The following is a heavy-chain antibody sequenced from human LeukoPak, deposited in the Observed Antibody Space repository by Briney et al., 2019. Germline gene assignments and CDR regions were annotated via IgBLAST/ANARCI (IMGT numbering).Heavy chain of an antibody. CDR1: AFTFSSYG. CDR2: ISYDGSNK. D-gene: IGHD5-18*01. J-gene: IGHJ4*02. Sequence: GRSLRLSCAPSAFTFSSYGIHWVRQAPGKGLEWVAVISYDGSNKYYVAFVKGRFTISRDNSKNTLYLQMNSLRAEDTAAYYCAKDSGGYTYIFDYWGQGTLVTVSS. V-gene: IGHV3-30*18. CDR3: AKDSGGYTYIFDY.